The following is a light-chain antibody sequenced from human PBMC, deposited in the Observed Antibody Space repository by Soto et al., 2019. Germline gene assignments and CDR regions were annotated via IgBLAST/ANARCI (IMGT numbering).Light chain of an antibody. CDR1: QSVSSSY. Sequence: EIVLTQSPGTLSLSPGERATLSCRASQSVSSSYLAWYQQKPGQAPRLLIYGASSRATGIPDRFSSSGSGTDFTLTISRLEPEDFAVYYCQQYGSSPTWTFGQGTK. CDR3: QQYGSSPTWT. V-gene: IGKV3-20*01. J-gene: IGKJ1*01. CDR2: GAS.